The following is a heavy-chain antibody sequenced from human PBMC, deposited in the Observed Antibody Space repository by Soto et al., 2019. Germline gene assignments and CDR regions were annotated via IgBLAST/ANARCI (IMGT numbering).Heavy chain of an antibody. J-gene: IGHJ3*02. CDR1: GYTFTSYY. D-gene: IGHD3-16*01. CDR3: ARVVAIAYDYAWGSPEELAFDI. Sequence: ASVKVSCKASGYTFTSYYMHWVRQAPAQGLNWLGIINPSGGSPSYPQKFQARVTMTRNTSASTVYMEMSTLRSEDTAVYYCARVVAIAYDYAWGSPEELAFDIWGQGTMFTVSS. CDR2: INPSGGSP. V-gene: IGHV1-46*01.